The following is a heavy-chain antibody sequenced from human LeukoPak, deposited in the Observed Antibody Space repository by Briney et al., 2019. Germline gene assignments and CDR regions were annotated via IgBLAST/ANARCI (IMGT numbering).Heavy chain of an antibody. CDR3: ARTRVRGVTHYGMDV. CDR1: GFTFTTYF. J-gene: IGHJ6*02. CDR2: INPNSGGT. Sequence: ASVKVSCKASGFTFTTYFMHWVRQAPGQGLEWMGWINPNSGGTNYAQKFQGWVTMTRDTSISTAYMELSRLRSDDTAVYYCARTRVRGVTHYGMDVWGQGATVTVSS. D-gene: IGHD3-10*01. V-gene: IGHV1-2*04.